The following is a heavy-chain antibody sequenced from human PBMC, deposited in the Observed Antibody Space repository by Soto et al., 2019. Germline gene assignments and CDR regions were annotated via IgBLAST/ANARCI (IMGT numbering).Heavy chain of an antibody. D-gene: IGHD3-16*01. J-gene: IGHJ4*02. CDR3: ARDPQLTFGGVTPYFDY. V-gene: IGHV3-33*01. Sequence: GGSLRLSCAASGFTFSSYGMHWVRQAPGKGLEWVAVIWYDGSNKYYADSVKSRFTISRDNSKNTLYLQMNSLRAEDTAVYYCARDPQLTFGGVTPYFDYWGQGTLVTVSS. CDR2: IWYDGSNK. CDR1: GFTFSSYG.